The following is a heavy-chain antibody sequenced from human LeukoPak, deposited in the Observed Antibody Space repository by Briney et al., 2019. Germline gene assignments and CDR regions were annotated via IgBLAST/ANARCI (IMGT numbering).Heavy chain of an antibody. J-gene: IGHJ4*02. Sequence: SETLSLTCIVSGGSISSISYYWSWIRQHPGKGLEWIGYIYYSGSTHYNQSLKSRVAISLDTSKNQFSLKLTSVTAADTAVYYCATTPTATERFDSWGQGTLVTVSS. V-gene: IGHV4-31*03. CDR2: IYYSGST. D-gene: IGHD1-1*01. CDR1: GGSISSISYY. CDR3: ATTPTATERFDS.